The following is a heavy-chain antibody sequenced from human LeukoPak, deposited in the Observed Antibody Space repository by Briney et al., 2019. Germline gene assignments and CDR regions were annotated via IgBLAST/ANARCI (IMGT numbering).Heavy chain of an antibody. CDR3: ARSRGYCSITSCYNTWDYYYYYMDV. V-gene: IGHV1-69*13. CDR1: GYTFTSYG. D-gene: IGHD2-2*02. CDR2: IIPIFGTA. Sequence: SVKVSCKASGYTFTSYGISWVRQAPGQGLEWMGGIIPIFGTANYAQKFQGRVTITADESTSTAYMELSSLRSEDTAVYYCARSRGYCSITSCYNTWDYYYYYMDVWGKGTTVTVSS. J-gene: IGHJ6*03.